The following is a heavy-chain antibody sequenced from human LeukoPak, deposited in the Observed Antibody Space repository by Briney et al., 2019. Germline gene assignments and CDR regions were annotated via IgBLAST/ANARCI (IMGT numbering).Heavy chain of an antibody. V-gene: IGHV4-59*01. Sequence: SETLSLTCTVSGGSISHYYWSWIRQSPGKGLEWIGYIYYSGTTNYNPSLKGRVTISVDTSRNQFSLQLRSVTAADTAVYYCAREDPQTTVPEGMDVWGQGTTVIVSS. CDR2: IYYSGTT. D-gene: IGHD4-17*01. CDR1: GGSISHYY. J-gene: IGHJ6*02. CDR3: AREDPQTTVPEGMDV.